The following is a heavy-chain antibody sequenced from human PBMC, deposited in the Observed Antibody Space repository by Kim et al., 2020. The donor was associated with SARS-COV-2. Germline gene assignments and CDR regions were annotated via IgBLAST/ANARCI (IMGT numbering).Heavy chain of an antibody. CDR2: IWYDGSNK. CDR1: GFTFSSYG. D-gene: IGHD6-19*01. CDR3: ARDRGSDIAVAGTTITFVFDY. Sequence: GGSLRLSCAASGFTFSSYGMHWVRQAPGKGLELVAVIWYDGSNKYYADSVKGRFTISRDNSKNTLYLQMNSLRAEDTAVYYCARDRGSDIAVAGTTITFVFDYWGQGTLVTVSS. J-gene: IGHJ4*02. V-gene: IGHV3-33*01.